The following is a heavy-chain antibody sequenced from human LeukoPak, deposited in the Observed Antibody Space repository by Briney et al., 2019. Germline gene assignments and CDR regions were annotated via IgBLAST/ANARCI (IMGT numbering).Heavy chain of an antibody. J-gene: IGHJ5*02. CDR2: INHSGSS. Sequence: SETLSLTCTVSGGSISSYSWNWIRQPPGKGLEWIGEINHSGSSNYSPSLKSRVTISLDTSKNQFSLKLTSITAADTAVYYCARGPMRSWFDPWGQGTLVTVSS. CDR3: ARGPMRSWFDP. CDR1: GGSISSYS. V-gene: IGHV4-34*01.